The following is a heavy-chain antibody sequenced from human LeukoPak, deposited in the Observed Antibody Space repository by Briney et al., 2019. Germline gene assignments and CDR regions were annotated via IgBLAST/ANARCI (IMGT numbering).Heavy chain of an antibody. V-gene: IGHV5-51*01. CDR2: IYPGDSDT. D-gene: IGHD4-17*01. CDR1: GYSFTSYW. J-gene: IGHJ3*02. Sequence: GESLKISCKGSGYSFTSYWIGWVRQLPGKGLEWMGIIYPGDSDTRYSPSFQGQVTISVHKSISTAYLQWSSLKASDTAMYYCARLMTTVPIGILGAFDIWGQGTMVTVSS. CDR3: ARLMTTVPIGILGAFDI.